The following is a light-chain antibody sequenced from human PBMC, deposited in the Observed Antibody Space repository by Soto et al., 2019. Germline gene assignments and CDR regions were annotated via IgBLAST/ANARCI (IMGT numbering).Light chain of an antibody. Sequence: IVLTQSPATLSVSPGDTATLSCRANQSVSSNLAWYQQKPGQAPRLLIYGASTRATAIPARFSGSGSGTEFTLNITSLQSEGIAVYYCQQYDSWLVWTFGQGTKVDIK. CDR2: GAS. CDR1: QSVSSN. J-gene: IGKJ1*01. V-gene: IGKV3-15*01. CDR3: QQYDSWLVWT.